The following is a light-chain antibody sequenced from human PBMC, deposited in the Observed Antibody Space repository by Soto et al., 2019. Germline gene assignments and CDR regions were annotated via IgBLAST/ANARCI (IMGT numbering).Light chain of an antibody. Sequence: DIQMTQSPSSLSASVGDRVTITCRASQGISYYLAWYQQKPGKVPKLLIYAASTLQSGVPSRFSGSGSGTDFTLTISSLQPEDVATYYCQKYNSAAPWTFGQGTKVEIK. V-gene: IGKV1-27*01. CDR3: QKYNSAAPWT. CDR1: QGISYY. CDR2: AAS. J-gene: IGKJ1*01.